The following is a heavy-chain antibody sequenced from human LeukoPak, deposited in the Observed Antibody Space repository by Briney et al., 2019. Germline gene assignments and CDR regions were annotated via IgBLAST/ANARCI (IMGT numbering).Heavy chain of an antibody. CDR3: AKDPPFFWRDSYYFDF. J-gene: IGHJ4*02. CDR2: ISGRGDST. Sequence: GGSLRLSCAASGFTFSRYAMNWVRQAPGKGLEWVSAISGRGDSTFYAESVKGRFTISRDNSNNTLNLQMNSLNAGDTAVYYCAKDPPFFWRDSYYFDFWGQGTLVTVAS. V-gene: IGHV3-23*01. D-gene: IGHD3-3*01. CDR1: GFTFSRYA.